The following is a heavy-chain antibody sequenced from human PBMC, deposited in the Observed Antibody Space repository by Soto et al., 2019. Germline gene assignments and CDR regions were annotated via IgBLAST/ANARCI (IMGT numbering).Heavy chain of an antibody. D-gene: IGHD1-1*01. J-gene: IGHJ5*02. CDR3: ARDEAYKWNDGGWFDP. CDR1: VYTFTSYG. CDR2: ISAYNGNT. Sequence: QVQLVQSGAEVKKPGASVKVSCKASVYTFTSYGISWVRQASGQGLEWMGWISAYNGNTKYAQKLQGRVTITTDTSTSTAYMELRSLRSDDTSVYYCARDEAYKWNDGGWFDPWGQGTLVTVSS. V-gene: IGHV1-18*01.